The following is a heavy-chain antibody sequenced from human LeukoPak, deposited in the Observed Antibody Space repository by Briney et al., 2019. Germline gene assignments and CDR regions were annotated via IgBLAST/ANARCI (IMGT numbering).Heavy chain of an antibody. Sequence: GGSLRLSCAASGFTFDDYAVHWVRQAPGKGLEWVSGISWNSGSIGYADSVKGRFTISRDNAKNSLYLQMNSLRAEDTALYYCAKDRIAVAGTDAFDIWGQGTMVTVSS. V-gene: IGHV3-9*01. D-gene: IGHD6-19*01. CDR2: ISWNSGSI. J-gene: IGHJ3*02. CDR3: AKDRIAVAGTDAFDI. CDR1: GFTFDDYA.